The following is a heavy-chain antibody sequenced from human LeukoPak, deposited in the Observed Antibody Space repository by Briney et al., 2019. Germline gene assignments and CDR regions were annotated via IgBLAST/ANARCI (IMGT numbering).Heavy chain of an antibody. CDR1: GGSFSGYY. CDR2: INHSGST. Sequence: SETLSLTCAVYGGSFSGYYWSWIRQPPGKGLEGIGEINHSGSTNYNPAPRSRVTISVDTSKDQFSLKLSSVTAADTAVYYCARQSPGQGSGSPRGRANYYYYYMDVWGKGTTVTISS. J-gene: IGHJ6*03. V-gene: IGHV4-34*01. D-gene: IGHD3-10*01. CDR3: ARQSPGQGSGSPRGRANYYYYYMDV.